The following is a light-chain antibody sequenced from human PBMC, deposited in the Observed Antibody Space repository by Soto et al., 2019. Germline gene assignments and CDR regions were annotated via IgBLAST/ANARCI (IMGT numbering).Light chain of an antibody. CDR2: DTS. CDR1: QSVSSSY. Sequence: EIVLTQSPGTLSLSPGERATLSCRASQSVSSSYLAWYQQEPGQAPRLLIYDTSSRATGIPDRFSGSGSGTDFTLTISRPQPEDFAVYYCQQYGSSPYTFGRGTKVDIK. CDR3: QQYGSSPYT. J-gene: IGKJ2*01. V-gene: IGKV3-20*01.